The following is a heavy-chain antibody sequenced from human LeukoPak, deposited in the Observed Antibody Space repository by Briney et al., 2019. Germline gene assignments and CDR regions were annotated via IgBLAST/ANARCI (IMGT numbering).Heavy chain of an antibody. Sequence: GESLKISCWGSGYSFASHWIGWVRQMPGKGLEWMGTIYPGDSDTRYSPSFQGQVTISADKSISTAYLQWSSLKASDTARYYCARRASYCSGGRCSSTAVEYWGQGTLVTVSS. D-gene: IGHD2-15*01. CDR1: GYSFASHW. J-gene: IGHJ4*02. V-gene: IGHV5-51*01. CDR3: ARRASYCSGGRCSSTAVEY. CDR2: IYPGDSDT.